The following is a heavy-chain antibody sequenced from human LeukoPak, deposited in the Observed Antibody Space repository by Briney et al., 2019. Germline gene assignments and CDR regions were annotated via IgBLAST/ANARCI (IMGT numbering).Heavy chain of an antibody. J-gene: IGHJ6*03. Sequence: SQTLSLTWTLAGGSISSYYWSWIRQPPGKGLEWIGYIYYSGSTNYNPSLKSRVTISVDTSKNQFSLKLSSVTAADTAVYYCARDAMTTVTTGYYMDVWGKGTTVTVSS. CDR1: GGSISSYY. CDR3: ARDAMTTVTTGYYMDV. V-gene: IGHV4-59*01. D-gene: IGHD4-17*01. CDR2: IYYSGST.